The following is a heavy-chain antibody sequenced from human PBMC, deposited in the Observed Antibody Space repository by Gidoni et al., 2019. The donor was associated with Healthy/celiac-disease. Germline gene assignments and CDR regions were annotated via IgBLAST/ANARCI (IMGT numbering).Heavy chain of an antibody. D-gene: IGHD3-3*01. Sequence: EVQLVESGGGLVKPGGSLRLSCAASGFTFRSYSLNWVRQAPGKGLEWVSSISSSSSYIYYADSVKGRFTISRDNAKNSLYLQMNSLRAEDTAVYYCARGGSSYYDFWSGFPSYDYWGQGTLVTVSS. CDR3: ARGGSSYYDFWSGFPSYDY. J-gene: IGHJ4*02. CDR1: GFTFRSYS. CDR2: ISSSSSYI. V-gene: IGHV3-21*01.